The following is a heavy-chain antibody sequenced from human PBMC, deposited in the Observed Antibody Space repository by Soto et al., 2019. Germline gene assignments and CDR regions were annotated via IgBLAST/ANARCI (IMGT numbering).Heavy chain of an antibody. CDR3: ATSSRAFDI. J-gene: IGHJ3*02. CDR1: GFTFSIYA. V-gene: IGHV3-23*01. CDR2: ISGSGGST. Sequence: GALRLSCAASGFTFSIYAMSWVRQAPGKGLEWVSAISGSGGSTYYADSVKGRFTISRDNSMNSLFLQMNSLRAEDTAIYYCATSSRAFDILGQGTMVTVSS.